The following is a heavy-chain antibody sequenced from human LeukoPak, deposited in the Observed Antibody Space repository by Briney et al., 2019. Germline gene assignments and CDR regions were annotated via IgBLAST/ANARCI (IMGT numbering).Heavy chain of an antibody. CDR1: GFTFSSYA. CDR3: ARDTRRYYDFWSGYSGIHMPGPD. D-gene: IGHD3-3*01. CDR2: ISYDGSNK. V-gene: IGHV3-30-3*01. Sequence: GGSLRLSCAASGFTFSSYAMHWVRQAPGKGLEWVAVISYDGSNKYYADSVKGRFTISRDNSKNTLYLQMNSLRAEDTAVYYCARDTRRYYDFWSGYSGIHMPGPDWGQGTLVTVSS. J-gene: IGHJ4*02.